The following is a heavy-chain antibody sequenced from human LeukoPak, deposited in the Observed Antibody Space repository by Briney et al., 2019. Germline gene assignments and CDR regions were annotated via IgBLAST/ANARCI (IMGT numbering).Heavy chain of an antibody. D-gene: IGHD5-12*01. J-gene: IGHJ5*02. Sequence: SETLSLTCTVSGGSISSSSYYWGWIRQPPGKGLEWIGSIYYSGSTYYNPSLKSRVTISVDTSKNQFSLKLSSVTAADTAVYYCARHGGLRLHWFDPWGQGTLVTVSS. CDR1: GGSISSSSYY. CDR2: IYYSGST. V-gene: IGHV4-39*01. CDR3: ARHGGLRLHWFDP.